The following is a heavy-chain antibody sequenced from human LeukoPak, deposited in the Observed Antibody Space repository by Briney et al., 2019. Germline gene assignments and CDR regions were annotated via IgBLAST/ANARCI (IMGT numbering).Heavy chain of an antibody. Sequence: TLSLTCAVSGGSISSGGYSWSWIRQPPGKGLEWIGYVYYIGSTNYNPSLKSRVIISIDTSKDQFSLKLSSVTAADTAVYYCARVRSHWLANDAFDIWGQGTMVTVSS. CDR1: GGSISSGGYS. V-gene: IGHV4-61*08. CDR2: VYYIGST. D-gene: IGHD6-19*01. J-gene: IGHJ3*02. CDR3: ARVRSHWLANDAFDI.